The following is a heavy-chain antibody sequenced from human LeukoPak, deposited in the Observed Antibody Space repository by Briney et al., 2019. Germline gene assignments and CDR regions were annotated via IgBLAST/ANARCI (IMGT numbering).Heavy chain of an antibody. D-gene: IGHD1-1*01. CDR2: ISYSGDST. J-gene: IGHJ4*02. Sequence: GGSLRLSCAASGFTFSSHWMHWVRQAPGKGLVWVSSISYSGDSTYYADSVKGRFAISRDNSENTVYLQMNSLRADDTAVYYCANNWNMDCWGQGTLVTVSS. V-gene: IGHV3-23*01. CDR1: GFTFSSHW. CDR3: ANNWNMDC.